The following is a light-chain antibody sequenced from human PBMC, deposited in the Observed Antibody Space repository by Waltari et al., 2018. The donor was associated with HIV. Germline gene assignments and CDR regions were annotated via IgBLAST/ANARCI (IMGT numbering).Light chain of an antibody. V-gene: IGLV2-23*01. J-gene: IGLJ2*01. CDR2: EGS. CDR3: CSYAGSSTYVV. CDR1: RIDVWSYNI. Sequence: QSALTQPASASGSPRQSITISCTGTRIDVWSYNIVSWYQQHPGKPPKLLISEGSKRPSGVSNRFSGSKSGSQASLTISGLQAEDEADYYCCSYAGSSTYVVFGGGTKLTVL.